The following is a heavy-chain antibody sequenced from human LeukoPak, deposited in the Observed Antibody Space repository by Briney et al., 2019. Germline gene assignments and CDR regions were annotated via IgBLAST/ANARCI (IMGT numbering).Heavy chain of an antibody. V-gene: IGHV1-46*01. CDR1: GYXFTSYY. D-gene: IGHD1-26*01. Sequence: ASVKVSCKTSGYXFTSYYIHWVRQAPGQGLEWMGIINPSGGSTTYAQKFQGRLTMASDTSTSTVYMELSSLRSEDTAMYYCARSSAYYNEADIWGQGTMVTVSS. CDR3: ARSSAYYNEADI. CDR2: INPSGGST. J-gene: IGHJ3*02.